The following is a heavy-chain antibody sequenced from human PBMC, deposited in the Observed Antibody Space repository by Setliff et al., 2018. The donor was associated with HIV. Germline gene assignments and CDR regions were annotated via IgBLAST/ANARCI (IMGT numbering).Heavy chain of an antibody. CDR2: IRYDGSNK. CDR3: ATDCAVVGGTGSLDS. V-gene: IGHV3-30*02. J-gene: IGHJ4*02. D-gene: IGHD1-26*01. Sequence: PGGSLRLSCAASGLIFSSYGMHWVRKAPGKGLEWVAFIRYDGSNKYYADSVKGRFTISRDNAKNSLYLQMNSLRVEDTAVYYCATDCAVVGGTGSLDSWGQGTLVTVSS. CDR1: GLIFSSYG.